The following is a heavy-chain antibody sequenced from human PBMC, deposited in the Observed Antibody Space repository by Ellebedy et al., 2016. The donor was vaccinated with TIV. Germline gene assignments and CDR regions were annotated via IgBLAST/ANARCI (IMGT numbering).Heavy chain of an antibody. Sequence: DSVKGRFTISRDNAKNSLYLQMYSLRADDTAVYYCARTHCGGDCYKRRNFDFWGQGTLVTVSS. D-gene: IGHD2-21*02. CDR3: ARTHCGGDCYKRRNFDF. V-gene: IGHV3-7*04. J-gene: IGHJ4*02.